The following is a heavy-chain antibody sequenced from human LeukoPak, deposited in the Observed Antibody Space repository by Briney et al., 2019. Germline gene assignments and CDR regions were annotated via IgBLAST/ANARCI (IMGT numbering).Heavy chain of an antibody. J-gene: IGHJ5*02. CDR1: GYTFTTYY. CDR2: INPGGGIT. V-gene: IGHV1-46*01. D-gene: IGHD3-3*01. Sequence: ASVKVSCEASGYTFTTYYMNWVRQAPGQGLEWMGIINPGGGITSYAQKFQGRVTMTRDTSTSTVYMELRSLRSDDTTVYYCARVFGGPNNWFDPXXXXXLXTVSS. CDR3: ARVFGGPNNWFDP.